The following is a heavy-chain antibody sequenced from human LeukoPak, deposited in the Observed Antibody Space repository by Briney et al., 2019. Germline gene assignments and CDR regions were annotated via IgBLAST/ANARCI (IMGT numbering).Heavy chain of an antibody. D-gene: IGHD5-18*01. CDR2: IYYSGST. CDR1: DYSISSSYY. V-gene: IGHV4-38-2*02. J-gene: IGHJ4*02. Sequence: SETLSLTCTVSDYSISSSYYWGWIRQPPGKGLEWIGSIYYSGSTYYNPSLKSRVTISVDTSKNQFSLKLSSVTAADTAVYYCARDRYGYSYGEQAFDYWGQGTLVTVSS. CDR3: ARDRYGYSYGEQAFDY.